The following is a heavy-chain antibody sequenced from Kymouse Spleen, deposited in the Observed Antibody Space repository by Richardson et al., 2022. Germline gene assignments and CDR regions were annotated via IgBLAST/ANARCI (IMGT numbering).Heavy chain of an antibody. D-gene: IGHD6-19*01. V-gene: IGHV4-39*01. CDR3: ASRYSSGWYDYYYYGMDV. CDR2: IYYSGST. J-gene: IGHJ6*02. Sequence: QLQLQESGPGLVKPSETLSLTCTVSGGSISSSSYYWGWIRQPPGKGLEWIGSIYYSGSTYYNPSLKSRVTISVDTSKNQFSLKLSSVTAADTAVYYCASRYSSGWYDYYYYGMDVWGQGTTVTVSS. CDR1: GGSISSSSYY.